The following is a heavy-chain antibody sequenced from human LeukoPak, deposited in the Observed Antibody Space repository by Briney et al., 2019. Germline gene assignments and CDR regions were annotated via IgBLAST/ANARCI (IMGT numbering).Heavy chain of an antibody. CDR2: ISGSGGIT. D-gene: IGHD1-26*01. Sequence: GGSLRLSCAASGFTFSNYAMSWVRQAPGMGLEWVSGISGSGGITYYADSVKGRFTISRDKSRDTLHLQLNSLRDEDTALYYCVRDRYYSFDYWGQGTVVTVSS. CDR1: GFTFSNYA. CDR3: VRDRYYSFDY. J-gene: IGHJ4*02. V-gene: IGHV3-23*01.